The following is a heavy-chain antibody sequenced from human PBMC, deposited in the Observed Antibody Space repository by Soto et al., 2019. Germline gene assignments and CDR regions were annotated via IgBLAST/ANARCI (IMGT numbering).Heavy chain of an antibody. Sequence: QVQLVESGGGVVQPGRSLRLSCAASGFTFRSFAMLWVRQAPGKGLEWVAVISYDGSNKYYADSVKGRFTISRDNSKNTLYLQMNGLRAEDTAVYYCARAYVSSWFDAFDIWGQGTKVTVSS. J-gene: IGHJ3*02. CDR2: ISYDGSNK. D-gene: IGHD6-13*01. V-gene: IGHV3-30-3*01. CDR1: GFTFRSFA. CDR3: ARAYVSSWFDAFDI.